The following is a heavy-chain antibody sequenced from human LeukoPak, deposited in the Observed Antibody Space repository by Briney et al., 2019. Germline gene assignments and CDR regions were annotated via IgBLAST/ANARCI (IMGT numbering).Heavy chain of an antibody. D-gene: IGHD3-3*01. J-gene: IGHJ3*01. Sequence: PGGSLRLSCAGSGFTFSFYSMNWVRQAPGKGPEWIPSINSDSSGIQYADSVRGRFSISRDNAKNSLSLQMNSLRDEDTAVYYCARETRSGSPLGAFDAWGQGTVVTVSS. CDR2: INSDSSGI. V-gene: IGHV3-48*02. CDR1: GFTFSFYS. CDR3: ARETRSGSPLGAFDA.